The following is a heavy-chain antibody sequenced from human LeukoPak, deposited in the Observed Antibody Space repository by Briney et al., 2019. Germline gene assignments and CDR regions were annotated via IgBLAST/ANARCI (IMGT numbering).Heavy chain of an antibody. CDR2: IYSGGNT. CDR3: ARPPGLAGHYSYYYGVDV. D-gene: IGHD6-19*01. J-gene: IGHJ6*02. V-gene: IGHV3-66*04. CDR1: GFTVSNSY. Sequence: PGGSLRLSCAASGFTVSNSYMNWVRQAQGKGLEWVSVIYSGGNTYYADSVRGRFIISRDNSENTVYLQMNSLRAEDTAVYFCARPPGLAGHYSYYYGVDVWGQGTTVTVSS.